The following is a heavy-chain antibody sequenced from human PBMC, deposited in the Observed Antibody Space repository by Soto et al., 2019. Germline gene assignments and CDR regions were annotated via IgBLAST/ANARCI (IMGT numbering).Heavy chain of an antibody. CDR1: GYTFAGYY. CDR3: ARAEVGDIVVVPAAIFAFDI. CDR2: INPNSGGT. J-gene: IGHJ3*02. Sequence: ASVKVSCKASGYTFAGYYMHWVRQAPGQGLEWMGWINPNSGGTNYAQKFQGWVTMTRDTSISTAYMELSRLRSDDTAVYYCARAEVGDIVVVPAAIFAFDIWGQGTVVTVSS. V-gene: IGHV1-2*04. D-gene: IGHD2-2*01.